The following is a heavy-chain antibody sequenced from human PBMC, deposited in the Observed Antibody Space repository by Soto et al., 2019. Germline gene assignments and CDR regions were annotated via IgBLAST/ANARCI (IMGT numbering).Heavy chain of an antibody. V-gene: IGHV4-61*01. CDR2: IYYSGST. CDR3: ARESYYDFWSGYYQDRYYFDY. J-gene: IGHJ4*02. CDR1: GGSVSSGSYY. Sequence: SETLSLTCTVSGGSVSSGSYYWSWIRQPPGKGLEWFGYIYYSGSTNYNPSLKSRVTISVDTSKNQFSLKLSSVTAADTAVYYCARESYYDFWSGYYQDRYYFDYWGQGTLVTVSS. D-gene: IGHD3-3*01.